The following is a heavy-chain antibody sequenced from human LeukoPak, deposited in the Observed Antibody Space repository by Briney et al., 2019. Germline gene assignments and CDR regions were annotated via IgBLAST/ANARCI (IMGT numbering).Heavy chain of an antibody. CDR1: GFIFSCYA. CDR2: ISGSGGST. V-gene: IGHV3-23*01. J-gene: IGHJ4*02. D-gene: IGHD2-8*01. CDR3: AKDRSCISDVCHGDLDY. Sequence: GGSLRLSCGAWGFIFSCYAMSWVRQAPGKGLEWVSTISGSGGSTYYADSVKGRFTISRDNSKNTVYLQMNSLRAEDTAVYYCAKDRSCISDVCHGDLDYWGQGTLVTVSS.